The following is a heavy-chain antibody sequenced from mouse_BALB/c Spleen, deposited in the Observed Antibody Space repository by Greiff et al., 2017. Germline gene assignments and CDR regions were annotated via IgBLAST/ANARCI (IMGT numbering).Heavy chain of an antibody. Sequence: EVQVVESGGGLVQPGGSLKLSCAASGFTFSSYGMSWVRQTPDKRLELVATINSNGGSTYYPDSVKGRFTISRDNAKNTLYLQMSSLKSEDTAMYYCARDHGYWYFDVWGAGTTVTVSS. D-gene: IGHD1-1*02. CDR2: INSNGGST. CDR3: ARDHGYWYFDV. CDR1: GFTFSSYG. J-gene: IGHJ1*01. V-gene: IGHV5-6-3*01.